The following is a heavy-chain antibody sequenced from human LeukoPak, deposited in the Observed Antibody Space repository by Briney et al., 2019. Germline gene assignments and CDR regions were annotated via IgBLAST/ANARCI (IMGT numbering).Heavy chain of an antibody. V-gene: IGHV1-2*02. CDR2: INPNSGGT. CDR3: ALLGITIFGVVISFDP. Sequence: ASVKVSCRASGYTFTGYYMHCVRRAPGQGLEGMGWINPNSGGTNYAQKFQGRVTMTRDTSISTAYMELSRLRSDDTAVYYCALLGITIFGVVISFDPWGQGTLVTVSS. D-gene: IGHD3-3*01. J-gene: IGHJ5*02. CDR1: GYTFTGYY.